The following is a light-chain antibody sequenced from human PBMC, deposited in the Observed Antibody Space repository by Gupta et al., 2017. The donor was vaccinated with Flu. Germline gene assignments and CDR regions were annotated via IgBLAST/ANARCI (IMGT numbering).Light chain of an antibody. Sequence: SFELTEPPAVSVSPGQPARISSSGNALPKQHAYCFQQKPGQAPVLVIYKDTGRPSGIAARFSGSSSGTTVTLTISGVQEEDEADYYCQSANASGTYVFGTGTKFTVL. J-gene: IGLJ1*01. V-gene: IGLV3-25*02. CDR3: QSANASGTYV. CDR1: ALPKQH. CDR2: KDT.